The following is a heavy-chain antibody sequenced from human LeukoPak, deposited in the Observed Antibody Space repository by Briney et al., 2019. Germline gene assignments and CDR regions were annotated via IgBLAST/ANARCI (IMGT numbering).Heavy chain of an antibody. Sequence: GGSLRLSCAGSGFTSSVFDMNWVRQAPGKGLEWVSYITSSSSAMYYADSVKGRFTISRDNSKNTLYLQMNSLRAEDTAVYYCARDGPIDYWGQGTLVTVSS. CDR3: ARDGPIDY. CDR1: GFTSSVFD. V-gene: IGHV3-48*01. CDR2: ITSSSSAM. J-gene: IGHJ4*02.